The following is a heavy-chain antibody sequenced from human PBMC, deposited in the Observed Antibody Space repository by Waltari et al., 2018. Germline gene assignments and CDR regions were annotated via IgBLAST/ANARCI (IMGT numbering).Heavy chain of an antibody. CDR3: AKVPTVTTNYYGMDV. Sequence: EVQLLESGGGLVQPGGSLRLSCAASGFTFSSYAMSWVRQAPGKGLEWVSAISGSGGSKYYAESVTGRFTISRDNSKNTLYLKMNSLRAEDTAVYYCAKVPTVTTNYYGMDVWGQGTTVTVSS. D-gene: IGHD4-17*01. J-gene: IGHJ6*02. CDR2: ISGSGGSK. CDR1: GFTFSSYA. V-gene: IGHV3-23*01.